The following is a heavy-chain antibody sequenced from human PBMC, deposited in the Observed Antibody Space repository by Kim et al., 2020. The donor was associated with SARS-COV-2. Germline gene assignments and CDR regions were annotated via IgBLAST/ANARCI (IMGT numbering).Heavy chain of an antibody. CDR2: INWNGGST. Sequence: GGSLRLSCAASGFTFDDYGMSWVRQAPGKGLEWVSGINWNGGSTGYADSVKGRFTISRDNAKNSLYLQMNSLRAEDTALYHCARDYGDYQPLDPWGQGTLVTVSS. CDR1: GFTFDDYG. D-gene: IGHD4-17*01. CDR3: ARDYGDYQPLDP. J-gene: IGHJ5*02. V-gene: IGHV3-20*01.